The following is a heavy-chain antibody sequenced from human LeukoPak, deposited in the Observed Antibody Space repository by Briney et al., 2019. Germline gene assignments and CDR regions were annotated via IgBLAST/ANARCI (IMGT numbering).Heavy chain of an antibody. J-gene: IGHJ3*02. CDR2: IYSGGST. V-gene: IGHV3-66*01. CDR3: ARAMEDGYNCAFDI. CDR1: GLTVSSKY. Sequence: GGSLRLSCAASGLTVSSKYMSWVRQAPGKGLEWVSVIYSGGSTHYADSVKGRFTISRDNYKNTLYVQMNSLRAEDTAVYYCARAMEDGYNCAFDIWGQGTMVTVSS. D-gene: IGHD5-24*01.